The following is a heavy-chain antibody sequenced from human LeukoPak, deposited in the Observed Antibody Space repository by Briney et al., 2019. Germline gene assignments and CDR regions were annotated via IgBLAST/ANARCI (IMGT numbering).Heavy chain of an antibody. CDR2: IKRDGTYT. Sequence: GGSLRLSCAASGFTFSNYCFHWVRQAPGQGLVWDARIKRDGTYTNYADSVKGRFTISRDDAKNTLYLQMNSLRVDDTGMYFCARDGDCFDRMDVWGKGTTVTVSS. CDR1: GFTFSNYC. D-gene: IGHD2-21*02. J-gene: IGHJ6*03. CDR3: ARDGDCFDRMDV. V-gene: IGHV3-74*01.